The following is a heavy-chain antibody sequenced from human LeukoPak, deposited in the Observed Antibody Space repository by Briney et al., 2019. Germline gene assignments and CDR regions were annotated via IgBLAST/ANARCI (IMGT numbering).Heavy chain of an antibody. CDR1: GFTFSNYA. J-gene: IGHJ4*02. CDR3: AKATKSIVVDNYFDY. V-gene: IGHV3-23*01. Sequence: GGSLRLSCAASGFTFSNYAMSWVRQAPGKGLERVSSISANGGGTYCADSVKGRFTVSRDNSQNTLYLQMNSLRAEDTAVYYCAKATKSIVVDNYFDYWGQGALVTVSS. CDR2: ISANGGGT. D-gene: IGHD3-22*01.